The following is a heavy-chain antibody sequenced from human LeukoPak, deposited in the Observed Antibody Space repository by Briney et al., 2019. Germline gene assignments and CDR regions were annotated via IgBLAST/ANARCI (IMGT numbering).Heavy chain of an antibody. J-gene: IGHJ6*03. Sequence: SDTLSLPCAVYGGSFSGYYWSWIRHPPGKGREWIGEINHSGSTNYNPSLKSRVTISVDTSKNQFSLKLSSVTAADTAVYYCARAVGLYGDYGYYYYYMDVWGKGTTVTVSS. CDR2: INHSGST. V-gene: IGHV4-34*01. D-gene: IGHD4-17*01. CDR1: GGSFSGYY. CDR3: ARAVGLYGDYGYYYYYMDV.